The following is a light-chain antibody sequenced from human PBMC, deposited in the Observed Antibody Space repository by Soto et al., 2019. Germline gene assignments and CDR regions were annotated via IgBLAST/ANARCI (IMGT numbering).Light chain of an antibody. J-gene: IGKJ4*01. CDR2: GAS. Sequence: EIVMTQSPATLSVSPGERATLSCRASQSVSSNLAWYQQKPGQAPRLLIYGASIRATGIPARFSGSGSGTEFTLTISSLQSEDFAVYYCQQYNNWPQTLTFGVGTKVEIK. V-gene: IGKV3D-15*01. CDR1: QSVSSN. CDR3: QQYNNWPQTLT.